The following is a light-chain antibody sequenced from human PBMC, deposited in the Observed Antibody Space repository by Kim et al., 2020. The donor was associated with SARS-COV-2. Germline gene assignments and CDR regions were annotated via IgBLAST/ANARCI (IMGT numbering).Light chain of an antibody. CDR1: SSDVGGYIY. V-gene: IGLV2-14*03. Sequence: GQSITITCTGTSSDVGGYIYVSWYQQHPGKAPKLLIYDVSNRPAGVSSRFSGSKSSNTASLTISGLQAEDEADYYCSSYTSSSARVFGGGTQLTVL. J-gene: IGLJ3*02. CDR3: SSYTSSSARV. CDR2: DVS.